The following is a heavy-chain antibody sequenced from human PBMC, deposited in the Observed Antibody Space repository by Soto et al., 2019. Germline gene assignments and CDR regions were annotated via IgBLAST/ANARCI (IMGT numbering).Heavy chain of an antibody. CDR1: GGTFSSYA. CDR3: ARGYSSSWYHEGDYYGMDV. CDR2: IIPIFGTA. V-gene: IGHV1-69*12. Sequence: QVQLVQSGAEVKKPGSSVKVSCKASGGTFSSYAISWVRQAPGQGLEWMGGIIPIFGTANYAQKFQGRVTITAEESTSTAYMELSSLGSEDTAVYYCARGYSSSWYHEGDYYGMDVWGQGTTVTVSS. J-gene: IGHJ6*02. D-gene: IGHD6-13*01.